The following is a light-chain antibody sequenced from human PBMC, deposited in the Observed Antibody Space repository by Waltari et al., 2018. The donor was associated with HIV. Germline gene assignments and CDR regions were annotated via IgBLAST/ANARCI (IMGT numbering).Light chain of an antibody. CDR1: STDIGAYNY. Sequence: QSALAQPASVSGSPGQSITISCTGTSTDIGAYNYVSWYQKHPDRAPNVIIYQVTSRPSGVSDLFSGSKSGNTASLTISGLQAEDEADYYCSSYTTSSTYVFGRGTTVSVL. V-gene: IGLV2-14*01. J-gene: IGLJ1*01. CDR3: SSYTTSSTYV. CDR2: QVT.